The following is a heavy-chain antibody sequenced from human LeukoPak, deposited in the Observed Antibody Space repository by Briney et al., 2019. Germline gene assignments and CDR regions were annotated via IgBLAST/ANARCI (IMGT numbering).Heavy chain of an antibody. CDR3: ARDPGIAADNWFDP. D-gene: IGHD6-25*01. Sequence: SETLSLTCTVSGGSISSSNYYWGWIRQPPGKGLEWIGEIYHSGSTNYNPSLKSRVTISVDKSKNQFSLKLSSVTAADTAVYYCARDPGIAADNWFDPWGQGTLVTVSS. V-gene: IGHV4-39*07. CDR2: IYHSGST. J-gene: IGHJ5*02. CDR1: GGSISSSNYY.